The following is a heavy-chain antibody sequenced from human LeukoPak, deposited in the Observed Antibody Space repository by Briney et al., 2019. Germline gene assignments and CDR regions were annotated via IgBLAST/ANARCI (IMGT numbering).Heavy chain of an antibody. CDR1: GFTFSSYS. V-gene: IGHV3-23*01. J-gene: IGHJ6*03. CDR2: ISGSGGST. CDR3: ARDRWYSGYERFIYYYYMDV. Sequence: GGSLRLSCAASGFTFSSYSMNWVRQAPGKGLEWVSTISGSGGSTSYAQNVQGRVTITRDKSKSTLYMELSSLRAEDTAVYYCARDRWYSGYERFIYYYYMDVWSKRTTVTVSS. D-gene: IGHD5-12*01.